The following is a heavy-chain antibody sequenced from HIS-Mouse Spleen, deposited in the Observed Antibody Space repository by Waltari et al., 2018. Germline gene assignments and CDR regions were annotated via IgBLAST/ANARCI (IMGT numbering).Heavy chain of an antibody. Sequence: QLQLQESCPGLVKPSETLSLTCTVSGGSITSSRYYRGWIRQPPGTGLEWSGSIYYSGSTYYNPSLKSRVTISVDTSKNQFSLKLSSVTAADTAVYYCAREIPYSSSWYDWYFDLWGRGTLVTVSS. D-gene: IGHD6-13*01. V-gene: IGHV4-39*07. CDR2: IYYSGST. J-gene: IGHJ2*01. CDR3: AREIPYSSSWYDWYFDL. CDR1: GGSITSSRYY.